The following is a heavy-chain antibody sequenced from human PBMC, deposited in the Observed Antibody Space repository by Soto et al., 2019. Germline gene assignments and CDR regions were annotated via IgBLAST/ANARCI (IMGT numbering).Heavy chain of an antibody. J-gene: IGHJ4*02. Sequence: ASVKVSCKASGYTFTSYGISWVRQAPGQGLEWMGWISAYNGNKNYAQKLQGRVTMTTDTSTSKAYMELRSLRSDDTAVYYCAGGGLRWFGELFPLDYWGQGTLVTVSS. CDR2: ISAYNGNK. V-gene: IGHV1-18*01. D-gene: IGHD3-10*01. CDR1: GYTFTSYG. CDR3: AGGGLRWFGELFPLDY.